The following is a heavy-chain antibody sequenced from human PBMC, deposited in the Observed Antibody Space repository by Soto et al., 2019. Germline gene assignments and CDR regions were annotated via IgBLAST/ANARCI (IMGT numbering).Heavy chain of an antibody. J-gene: IGHJ4*02. D-gene: IGHD6-19*01. V-gene: IGHV3-23*01. Sequence: LRLSCAASGFTFSSYAMSWVRQAPGKGLEWVSAISGSGGSTYYADSVKGRFTISRDNSKNTLYLQMNSLRAEDTAVYYCAKDRRYSSGWEPGDYFDYWGQGTLVTVSS. CDR1: GFTFSSYA. CDR2: ISGSGGST. CDR3: AKDRRYSSGWEPGDYFDY.